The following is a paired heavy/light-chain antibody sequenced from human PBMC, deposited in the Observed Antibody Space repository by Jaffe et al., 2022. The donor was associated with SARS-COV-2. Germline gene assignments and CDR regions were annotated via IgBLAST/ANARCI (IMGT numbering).Light chain of an antibody. V-gene: IGKV1-39*01. CDR2: AAS. J-gene: IGKJ2*01. CDR3: QASYDTPYT. Sequence: DIQMTQSPSSLSASVGDRVTITCRASQTMTNYVNWYQQKPGKAPKLLIYAASSLQSGVPSRFSGGGSGTDFALTISSLQPEDFATYYCQASYDTPYTFGQGTKVDI. CDR1: QTMTNY.
Heavy chain of an antibody. D-gene: IGHD1-26*01. J-gene: IGHJ3*02. CDR2: ISYEGRNK. CDR3: VKDRGTYYVDAFEI. Sequence: QVQLVESGGGVVQPGRSLRLSCEASGFTFSSYGMHWLRQAPGKGLEWVALISYEGRNKYYADSVQGRFTISRDNSKNTLYLQMSRLRAEDTAVYYCVKDRGTYYVDAFEIWGQGTKVTVS. V-gene: IGHV3-30*04. CDR1: GFTFSSYG.